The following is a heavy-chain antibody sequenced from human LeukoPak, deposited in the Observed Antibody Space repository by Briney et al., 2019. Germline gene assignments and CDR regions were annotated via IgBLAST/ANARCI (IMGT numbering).Heavy chain of an antibody. Sequence: GGSLRLPCAASGFTFSSYWMHWVRHAPGKGLVWVSRINSDGSSTSYADSVKGRFTISRDNAKNTLYLQMNSLRAEDTAVYYCASEGRDDYSYGMDVWGQGTTVTVSS. D-gene: IGHD5-24*01. CDR1: GFTFSSYW. CDR3: ASEGRDDYSYGMDV. J-gene: IGHJ6*02. V-gene: IGHV3-74*01. CDR2: INSDGSST.